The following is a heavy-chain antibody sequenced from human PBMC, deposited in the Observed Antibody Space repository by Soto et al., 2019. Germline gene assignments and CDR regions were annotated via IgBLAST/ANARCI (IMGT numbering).Heavy chain of an antibody. V-gene: IGHV4-59*08. CDR2: IYYRGNT. J-gene: IGHJ4*02. CDR3: ARHPGYYDILTGYTTYYFDY. CDR1: GGSIGTYY. D-gene: IGHD3-9*01. Sequence: QVQLQESGPGLVKPSETLSLTCTVSGGSIGTYYWSWIRQPPGKGLEWIGYIYYRGNTDYNPSLKSRVTIXLXTXKNQFPLKLSSVTAADTAVYYCARHPGYYDILTGYTTYYFDYWGQGILVTVSS.